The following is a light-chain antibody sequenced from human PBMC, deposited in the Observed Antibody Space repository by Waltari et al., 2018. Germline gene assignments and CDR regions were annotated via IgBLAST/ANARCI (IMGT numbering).Light chain of an antibody. J-gene: IGKJ1*01. CDR2: SAS. CDR3: LQTYSDQWT. V-gene: IGKV1-39*01. CDR1: QTVSEY. Sequence: IQMTQSPSSLSASVGDGLTITCRASQTVSEYVNWCQGKPGKAPALLMYSASRLHDGVPSRFSGSGSGTHFTLTISSLQPDDFATYYCLQTYSDQWTFGQGTKV.